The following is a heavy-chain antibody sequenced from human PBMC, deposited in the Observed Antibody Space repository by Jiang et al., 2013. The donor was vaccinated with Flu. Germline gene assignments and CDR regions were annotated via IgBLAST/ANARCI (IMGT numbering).Heavy chain of an antibody. CDR1: GGSISSSSYY. CDR3: ARRYSYGGNNWFDP. CDR2: IYYSGST. J-gene: IGHJ5*02. D-gene: IGHD4-23*01. Sequence: GSGLVKPSETLSLTCTVSGGSISSSSYYWGWIRQPPGKGLEWIGSIYYSGSTYYNPSLKSRVTISVDTSKNQFSLKLSSVTAADTAVYYCARRYSYGGNNWFDPWGQGTLVTVSS. V-gene: IGHV4-39*01.